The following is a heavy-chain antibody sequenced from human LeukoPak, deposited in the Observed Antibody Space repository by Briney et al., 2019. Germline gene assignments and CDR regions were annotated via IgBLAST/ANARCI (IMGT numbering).Heavy chain of an antibody. D-gene: IGHD3-10*01. CDR2: IYTSGST. CDR3: AREMVRGVSRNYYYYYYMDV. J-gene: IGHJ6*03. CDR1: GYPISTGYY. V-gene: IGHV4-61*02. Sequence: EASETLSLTCTVSGYPISTGYYWDWIRQPAGKGLEWIGRIYTSGSTNYNPSLKSRVTISVDTSKNQFSLKLSSVTAADTAVYYCAREMVRGVSRNYYYYYYMDVWGKGTTVTISS.